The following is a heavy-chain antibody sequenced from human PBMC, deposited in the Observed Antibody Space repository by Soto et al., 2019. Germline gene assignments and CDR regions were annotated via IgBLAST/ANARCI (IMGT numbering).Heavy chain of an antibody. V-gene: IGHV5-10-1*01. CDR1: GYSFTSYW. D-gene: IGHD3-3*01. CDR2: IDPSDSYT. J-gene: IGHJ6*02. Sequence: GESLKISCKGSGYSFTSYWISWVRQMPGKGLEWMGRIDPSDSYTNYSPSFQGHVTISADKSISTAYLQWSSLKASDTAMYYCARREYDFWSGYPLSRYYYYGMDVWAQRTTVTVSS. CDR3: ARREYDFWSGYPLSRYYYYGMDV.